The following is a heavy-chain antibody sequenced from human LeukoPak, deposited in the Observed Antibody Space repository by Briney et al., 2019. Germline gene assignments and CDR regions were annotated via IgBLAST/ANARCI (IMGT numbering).Heavy chain of an antibody. V-gene: IGHV3-7*04. J-gene: IGHJ5*02. CDR1: GFTFSSYW. Sequence: PGGSLGLSCAASGFTFSSYWMTWVRQAPGKGLEWVANIKNDGSEKYYVDSVKGRFTISRDNAKNSLNLQMNSLRAEDTAVYFCARATLYSANWFDPWGQGTLVTVSS. CDR3: ARATLYSANWFDP. CDR2: IKNDGSEK. D-gene: IGHD5-12*01.